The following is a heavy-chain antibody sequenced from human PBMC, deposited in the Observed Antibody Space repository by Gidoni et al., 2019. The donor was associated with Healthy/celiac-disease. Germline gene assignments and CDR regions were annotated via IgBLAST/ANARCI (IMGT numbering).Heavy chain of an antibody. J-gene: IGHJ4*02. Sequence: GFTVSSNYTSWVRQAPGKGLEWVSVIYSGGSTYYADSVKGRFTISRDNSKNTLYLQMNSLRAEDTAVYYCARGIPPPEYWGQGTLVTVSS. V-gene: IGHV3-66*01. CDR1: GFTVSSNY. CDR3: ARGIPPPEY. CDR2: IYSGGST.